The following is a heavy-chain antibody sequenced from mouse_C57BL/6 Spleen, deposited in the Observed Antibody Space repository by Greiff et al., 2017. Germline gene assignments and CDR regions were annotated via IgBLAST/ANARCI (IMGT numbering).Heavy chain of an antibody. Sequence: EVKLVESGGGLVKPGGSLKLSCAASGFTFSSYTMSWVRQTPEKRLEWVATISGGGGNTYYPDSVKGRFTISRDNAKNTLYLQMSSLRSEDTALYYCARQYYYLYYYAMDYWGQGTSVTVSS. CDR3: ARQYYYLYYYAMDY. CDR2: ISGGGGNT. J-gene: IGHJ4*01. V-gene: IGHV5-9*01. CDR1: GFTFSSYT. D-gene: IGHD1-1*01.